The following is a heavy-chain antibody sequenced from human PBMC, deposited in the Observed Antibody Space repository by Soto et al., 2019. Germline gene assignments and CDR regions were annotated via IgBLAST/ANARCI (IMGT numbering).Heavy chain of an antibody. CDR1: GGTFSSYT. V-gene: IGHV1-69*02. J-gene: IGHJ3*01. D-gene: IGHD6-19*01. CDR3: ARTYSSGWYGTGEDAFDL. CDR2: IIPILGIA. Sequence: QVQLVQSGAEVKKPGSSVKVSCKASGGTFSSYTISWVRQAPGQGLEWMGRIIPILGIANYAQKFQGRVTITADKSTSTAYMELSSLRSEDTAVYYCARTYSSGWYGTGEDAFDLWGQGTMVTVSS.